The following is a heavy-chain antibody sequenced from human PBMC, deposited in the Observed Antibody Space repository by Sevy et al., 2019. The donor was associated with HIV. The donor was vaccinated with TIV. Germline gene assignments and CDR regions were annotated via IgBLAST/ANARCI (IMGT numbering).Heavy chain of an antibody. CDR1: GFTLTNEF. J-gene: IGHJ6*02. CDR3: ARVGYCRGGTCFSGFYYAMDV. Sequence: GGSLRLSCAVSGFTLTNEFFSWVRQAPGKGLEWVAAVYSGGATYYAHSVKGRFTISRDKSKNTLYLQMKSLRAGDTAVYYCARVGYCRGGTCFSGFYYAMDVWGQGTTVTVSS. D-gene: IGHD2-15*01. CDR2: VYSGGAT. V-gene: IGHV3-53*01.